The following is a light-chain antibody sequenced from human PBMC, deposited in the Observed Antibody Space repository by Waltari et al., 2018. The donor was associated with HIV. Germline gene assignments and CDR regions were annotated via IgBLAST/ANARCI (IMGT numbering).Light chain of an antibody. CDR1: SSDVGGYNY. CDR3: SSYTSSSTLV. V-gene: IGLV2-14*01. J-gene: IGLJ2*01. CDR2: AVS. Sequence: QSALTQPASVSGSPGQSITISCTGTSSDVGGYNYVSWYQQHPGKAPKLMIYAVSNRPSGVSNRFSGFKSGNSASLTISGLQAEDEADYYCSSYTSSSTLVFGGGTKLTVL.